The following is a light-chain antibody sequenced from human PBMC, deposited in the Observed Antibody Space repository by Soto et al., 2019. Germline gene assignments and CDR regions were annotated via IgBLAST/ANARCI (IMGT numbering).Light chain of an antibody. CDR2: EAS. V-gene: IGKV1-5*03. CDR3: QQYNGYWT. J-gene: IGKJ1*01. Sequence: DIQMTQSPSTLSASVGDRVTITCRASQSISDSLAWYQQKPGKAPKLLIYEASSLKSGVPSRFSGSRSGTGYTLTISSLQPDDFANYYCQQYNGYWTFGQGTKVEIK. CDR1: QSISDS.